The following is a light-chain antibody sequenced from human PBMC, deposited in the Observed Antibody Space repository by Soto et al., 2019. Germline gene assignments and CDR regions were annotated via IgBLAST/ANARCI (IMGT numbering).Light chain of an antibody. CDR3: SSFTSNRIYV. J-gene: IGLJ1*01. Sequence: ALTQPTSVSGSPGQSITISCTGNHNDIGTYDYVSWYQQHPGRAPRLLIHGVTTRPSGISDRFSASKSGLTASLTISGLQPEDEADYYCSSFTSNRIYVFXPGTKVTVL. V-gene: IGLV2-14*03. CDR1: HNDIGTYDY. CDR2: GVT.